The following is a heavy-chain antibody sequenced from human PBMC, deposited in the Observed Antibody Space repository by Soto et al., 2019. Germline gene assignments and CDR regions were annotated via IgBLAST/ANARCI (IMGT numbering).Heavy chain of an antibody. Sequence: ASVKVSCKASGYTFTSYYMHWVRQAPGQGLEWMGIINPSGGSTSYAQKFQGRVTMTRDTSTSTVYMELSSLRSEDTAVYYCARDSVDIVVVPAAPYYYYYMDVWGKGTTVTVSS. J-gene: IGHJ6*03. V-gene: IGHV1-46*03. CDR3: ARDSVDIVVVPAAPYYYYYMDV. D-gene: IGHD2-2*01. CDR2: INPSGGST. CDR1: GYTFTSYY.